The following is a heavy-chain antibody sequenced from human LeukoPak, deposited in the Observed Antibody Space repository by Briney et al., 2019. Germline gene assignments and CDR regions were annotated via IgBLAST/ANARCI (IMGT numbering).Heavy chain of an antibody. V-gene: IGHV4-31*03. J-gene: IGHJ6*02. CDR2: IYYSGST. CDR3: ARLLRFLEWLYSADYGMDV. Sequence: SQTLSLTCTVSGGSISSGGYYWSWIRQHPGKGLEWIGYIYYSGSTYYNPSLKSRVTISVDTSKNQFSLKLSSVTAADTAVYYCARLLRFLEWLYSADYGMDVWGQGTTVTVSS. D-gene: IGHD3-3*01. CDR1: GGSISSGGYY.